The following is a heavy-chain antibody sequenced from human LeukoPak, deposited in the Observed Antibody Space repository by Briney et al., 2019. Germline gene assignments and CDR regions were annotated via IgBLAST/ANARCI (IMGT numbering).Heavy chain of an antibody. Sequence: GESLKISCEGSGYSFTTYWIGWVRQMPGKGLDWMGIIYPGDSDTRYSPSFRGQVTISADKSINTAYLQWRGLKASDNAMYYCARRGYSYSDFDLWGQGTLVTVSS. CDR2: IYPGDSDT. CDR1: GYSFTTYW. J-gene: IGHJ4*02. D-gene: IGHD5-18*01. V-gene: IGHV5-51*01. CDR3: ARRGYSYSDFDL.